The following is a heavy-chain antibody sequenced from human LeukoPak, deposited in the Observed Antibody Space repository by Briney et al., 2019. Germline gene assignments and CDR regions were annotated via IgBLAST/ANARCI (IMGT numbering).Heavy chain of an antibody. CDR1: GFTFSSYS. J-gene: IGHJ6*03. Sequence: GGSLRLSCAASGFTFSSYSMNWVRQAPGKGLEWVSSISSSSSYIYYADSVKGRFTISRDNAKNSLYLQMNSLRAKDTAVYYCARGSHLLACCMDVWGKGTTVTVSS. D-gene: IGHD2-2*01. V-gene: IGHV3-21*01. CDR3: ARGSHLLACCMDV. CDR2: ISSSSSYI.